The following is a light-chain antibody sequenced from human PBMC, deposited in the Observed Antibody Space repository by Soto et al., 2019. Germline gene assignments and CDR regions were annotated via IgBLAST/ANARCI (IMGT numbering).Light chain of an antibody. CDR3: QQSYGTPRT. J-gene: IGKJ1*01. Sequence: DIQVTQSPSSLSASVEDRETITCRASQSISSYLNWYQQKPGKAPKLLIYAASSLQSGVPSRFSGSGSGTDFTLTISSLQPEDFATYYCQQSYGTPRTFGQGTKVDIK. CDR2: AAS. V-gene: IGKV1-39*01. CDR1: QSISSY.